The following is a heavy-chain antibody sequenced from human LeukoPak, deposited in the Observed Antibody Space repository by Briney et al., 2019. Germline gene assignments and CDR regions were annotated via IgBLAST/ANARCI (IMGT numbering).Heavy chain of an antibody. CDR2: IYYSGST. V-gene: IGHV4-39*02. CDR3: ARELEDGYNLIYFDY. Sequence: SETLSLTCTVSGGSISSSSYYWGWIRQPPGKGLEWIGSIYYSGSTYYNPSLKSRVTISVDTSKNQFSLKLSSVTAADTAVYYCARELEDGYNLIYFDYWGQGTLVPVSS. J-gene: IGHJ4*02. D-gene: IGHD5-24*01. CDR1: GGSISSSSYY.